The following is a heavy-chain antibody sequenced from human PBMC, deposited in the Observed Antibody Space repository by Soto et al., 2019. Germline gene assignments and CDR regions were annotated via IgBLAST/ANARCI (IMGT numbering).Heavy chain of an antibody. CDR1: GFTFSNYA. CDR2: ISGSGGGT. D-gene: IGHD3-22*01. V-gene: IGHV3-23*01. Sequence: PGGSLRLSCAASGFTFSNYAMSWVRQAPGTGLEWVSGISGSGGGTYYVDSVKGRFTTSRDNSKKTVYLQMNSLRVEDTAVYYRARQPTGHYYDSSGEFDYWGQGALVTVSS. CDR3: ARQPTGHYYDSSGEFDY. J-gene: IGHJ4*02.